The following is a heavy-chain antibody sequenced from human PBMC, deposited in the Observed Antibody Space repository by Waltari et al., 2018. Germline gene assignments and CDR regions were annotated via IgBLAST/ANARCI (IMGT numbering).Heavy chain of an antibody. CDR1: GGSLSGSH. CDR3: ARVFGYYYYYMDV. CDR2: INDSGRT. D-gene: IGHD3-3*01. Sequence: QLQLQQWGAGLLKPSETLSLTCDVSGGSLSGSHWTWIRQPPGKGLGWIGEINDSGRTTYNPSLESRVTVSIDTANNQFSLRVRSVTAADTAVYYCARVFGYYYYYMDVWGKGTTVTISS. V-gene: IGHV4-34*02. J-gene: IGHJ6*03.